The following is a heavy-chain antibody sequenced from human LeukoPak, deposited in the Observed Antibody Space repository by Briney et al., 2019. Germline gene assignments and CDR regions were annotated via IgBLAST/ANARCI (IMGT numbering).Heavy chain of an antibody. CDR2: ISYDGSNK. V-gene: IGHV3-30*18. J-gene: IGHJ5*02. CDR1: GFTFSSYG. D-gene: IGHD2-21*02. Sequence: PGRSLRLSCAASGFTFSSYGMHWVRQAPGKGLEWVAVISYDGSNKYYADSVKGRFTISRDNSKYTLYLQMNSLRAEDTAVYYCAKAFVVVTATRFDPWGQGTLVTVSS. CDR3: AKAFVVVTATRFDP.